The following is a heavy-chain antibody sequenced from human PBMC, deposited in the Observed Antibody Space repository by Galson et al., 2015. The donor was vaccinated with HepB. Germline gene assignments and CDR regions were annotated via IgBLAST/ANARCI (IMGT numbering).Heavy chain of an antibody. CDR2: IYSGGST. Sequence: SLRLSCAASGFTVSSNYMSWVRQAPGKGLEWVSVIYSGGSTFYADSVKGRFTISRDDSKNTLYLQMNSLRVEDTAVYYCARDRGNSGIDYWGQGTLVTVSS. D-gene: IGHD4-23*01. CDR3: ARDRGNSGIDY. CDR1: GFTVSSNY. J-gene: IGHJ4*02. V-gene: IGHV3-66*01.